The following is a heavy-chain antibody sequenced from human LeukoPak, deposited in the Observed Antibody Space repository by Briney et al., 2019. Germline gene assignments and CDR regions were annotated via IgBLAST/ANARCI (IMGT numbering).Heavy chain of an antibody. CDR2: IYYSGST. CDR1: GGSISSYY. CDR3: ARATILRSSGSYYFDY. J-gene: IGHJ4*02. Sequence: SETLSLTCSVSGGSISSYYWSWIRQSPGKGLEWIGYIYYSGSTNYNPSLKSRVTISVDTSKNQFSLKLSSVTAADTAVYYCARATILRSSGSYYFDYWGQGTLVTVSS. D-gene: IGHD6-19*01. V-gene: IGHV4-59*12.